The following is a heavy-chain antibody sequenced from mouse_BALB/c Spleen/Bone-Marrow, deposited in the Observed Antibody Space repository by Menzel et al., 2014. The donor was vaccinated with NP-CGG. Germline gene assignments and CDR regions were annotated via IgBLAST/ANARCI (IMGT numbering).Heavy chain of an antibody. D-gene: IGHD1-1*01. CDR2: IDPANGNT. V-gene: IGHV14-3*02. J-gene: IGHJ2*01. Sequence: EVQLQQSGAELVKPGASVKLSCTASGFNIKDTYMHWVKQRPEQGLEWIGRIDPANGNTKYDPKFQGKATITADTSSNTAYLQLSSLTSEDTAVYYCANYYYGSYFDPWGQGTTPTVSS. CDR1: GFNIKDTY. CDR3: ANYYYGSYFDP.